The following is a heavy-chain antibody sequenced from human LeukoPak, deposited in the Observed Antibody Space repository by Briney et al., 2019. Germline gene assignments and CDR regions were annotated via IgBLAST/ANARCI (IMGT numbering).Heavy chain of an antibody. D-gene: IGHD3-16*01. J-gene: IGHJ4*02. Sequence: SGGSLRLSCAASGFTFSSYGMHWVRQAPGKGLEWVAFIRYGGSNKYYADSVKGRFTISRDNSKNTLYLQMNSLRAEDTAVYYCAKDDYVWGSYWGQGTLVTVSS. CDR1: GFTFSSYG. CDR3: AKDDYVWGSY. V-gene: IGHV3-30*02. CDR2: IRYGGSNK.